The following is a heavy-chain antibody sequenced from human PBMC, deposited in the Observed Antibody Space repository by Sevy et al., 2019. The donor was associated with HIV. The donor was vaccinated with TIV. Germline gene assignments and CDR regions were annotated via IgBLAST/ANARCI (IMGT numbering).Heavy chain of an antibody. Sequence: GGSLRLSCIGSGFSFSYYGIHWVRQAPGKGLDWVALISHDGINEYYADSVKGRFTVSRDNSKNTVSLQMNSLRREDTALYYCAREYYDFWSGPINFYFGMDVWGQGTTVTVSS. D-gene: IGHD3-3*01. CDR3: AREYYDFWSGPINFYFGMDV. CDR2: ISHDGINE. CDR1: GFSFSYYG. V-gene: IGHV3-30*03. J-gene: IGHJ6*02.